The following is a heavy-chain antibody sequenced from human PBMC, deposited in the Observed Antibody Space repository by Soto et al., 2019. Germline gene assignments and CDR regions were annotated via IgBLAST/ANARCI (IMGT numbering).Heavy chain of an antibody. CDR3: TSSNIVVVPRKGYYFDY. D-gene: IGHD2-2*01. V-gene: IGHV3-49*03. Sequence: GGSLRLSCTASGFTFGDYAMSWFRQAPGKGLEWVGFIRSKAYGGTTEYAASVKGRFTISRDDSKSIAYLQMNSLKTEDTAVYYCTSSNIVVVPRKGYYFDYWGQGTLVTVSS. CDR1: GFTFGDYA. CDR2: IRSKAYGGTT. J-gene: IGHJ4*02.